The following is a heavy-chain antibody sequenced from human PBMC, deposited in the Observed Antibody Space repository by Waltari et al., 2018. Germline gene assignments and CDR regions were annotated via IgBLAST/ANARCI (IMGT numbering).Heavy chain of an antibody. J-gene: IGHJ4*02. CDR3: AKDTDWYLDY. D-gene: IGHD2-21*01. V-gene: IGHV3-23*03. CDR1: GFTFSSSA. Sequence: EVQLLESGGGLVQPGGYLRVSCAASGFTFSSSAMRWVRQAPGKGLECVSVIYSGGSTSYADSVKGRFTVSNDYSKDTMYLQMDSLRADDTAVYYCAKDTDWYLDYWGQGTLVTVSS. CDR2: IYSGGST.